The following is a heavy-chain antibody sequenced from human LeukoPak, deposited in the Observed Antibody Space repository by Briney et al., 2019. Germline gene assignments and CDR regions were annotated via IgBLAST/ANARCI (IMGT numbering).Heavy chain of an antibody. CDR1: GYSFTSYW. CDR2: IYPGDSDT. V-gene: IGHV5-51*01. CDR3: AGSGLRDSSGYYIDAFDI. D-gene: IGHD3-22*01. J-gene: IGHJ3*02. Sequence: GESLKISCKGSGYSFTSYWIGWVRQMPGKGLEWMGIIYPGDSDTRYSPSFQGQVTISADKSISTAYLQWSSLKASDTAMYYCAGSGLRDSSGYYIDAFDIWGQGTMVTVSS.